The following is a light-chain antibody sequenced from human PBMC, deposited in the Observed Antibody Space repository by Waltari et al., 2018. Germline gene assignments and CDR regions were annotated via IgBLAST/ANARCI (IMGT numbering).Light chain of an antibody. CDR3: QSYDSSLSGSV. CDR2: GNR. V-gene: IGLV1-40*01. J-gene: IGLJ2*01. CDR1: SPNLGAGYD. Sequence: QSVLTQPPSVSGAPGQRVTISCTGSSPNLGAGYDVHWYQPLPGPAPKLPIYGNRHRPSGVPDRFSGSKSGTSASLAITGLQAEDEADYYCQSYDSSLSGSVFGGGTKLTVL.